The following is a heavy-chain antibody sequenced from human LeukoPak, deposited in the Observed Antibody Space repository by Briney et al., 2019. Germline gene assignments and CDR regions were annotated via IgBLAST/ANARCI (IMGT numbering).Heavy chain of an antibody. CDR1: GGSISSSSYY. D-gene: IGHD1-26*01. V-gene: IGHV4-39*01. CDR3: ATALSGSYPHAFDI. CDR2: IYYSGST. J-gene: IGHJ3*02. Sequence: PSETLSLTCTVSGGSISSSSYYWGWIRQPPGKGLEWIGSIYYSGSTYYNPSLKSRVTISVDTSKNQFSLKLSSVTAADTAVYYCATALSGSYPHAFDIWGQGTMVTVSS.